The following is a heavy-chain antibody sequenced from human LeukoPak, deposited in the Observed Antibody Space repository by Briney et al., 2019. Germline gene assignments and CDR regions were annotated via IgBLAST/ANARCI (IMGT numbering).Heavy chain of an antibody. Sequence: GATVKISCKTSGFIFIDNYMYWVQQAPGKGLEWMGRVDPEDGETIYAEKFRGRVTITSDTSTDTLYIEVSSLRSEDTAVYYCATSQLAAEEYFQYWGQGTLVIVSS. CDR2: VDPEDGET. CDR3: ATSQLAAEEYFQY. V-gene: IGHV1-69-2*01. D-gene: IGHD6-19*01. CDR1: GFIFIDNY. J-gene: IGHJ1*01.